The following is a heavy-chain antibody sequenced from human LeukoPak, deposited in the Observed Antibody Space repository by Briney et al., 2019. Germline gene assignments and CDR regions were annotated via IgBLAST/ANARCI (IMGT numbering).Heavy chain of an antibody. J-gene: IGHJ4*02. CDR2: IHYSGST. Sequence: SETLSLTCTVSGGSISSSSYYWGWIRQPPGKGLEWIGTIHYSGSTYYNPSLRSRVTISVDTSKNQFSLKLSSLPAAATAVYYCARRSEDSGYEWGQGTLVTVSS. D-gene: IGHD5-12*01. V-gene: IGHV4-39*01. CDR1: GGSISSSSYY. CDR3: ARRSEDSGYE.